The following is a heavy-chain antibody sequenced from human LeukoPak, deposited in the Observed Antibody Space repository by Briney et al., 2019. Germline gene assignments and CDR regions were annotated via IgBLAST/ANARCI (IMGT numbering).Heavy chain of an antibody. CDR1: GYSFTSYW. CDR2: ISPGDSDT. D-gene: IGHD3-3*01. CDR3: ARFSVGWFDP. J-gene: IGHJ5*02. V-gene: IGHV5-51*01. Sequence: GESLQISCKGSGYSFTSYWIGWVRQMPGRGLEWMGSISPGDSDTRYSPSFQGQVTISADKSISTAYLQWSSLKASDTAMYYCARFSVGWFDPWGQGTLVTVSS.